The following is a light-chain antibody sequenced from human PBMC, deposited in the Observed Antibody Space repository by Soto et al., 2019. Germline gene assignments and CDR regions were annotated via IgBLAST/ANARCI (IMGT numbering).Light chain of an antibody. CDR2: TNT. CDR1: NSNIGRST. J-gene: IGLJ2*01. Sequence: QSVLTQPPSASGTPGQRVTISCSGSNSNIGRSTVNWYQQLPGTAPKLLIYTNTERPSGVPDRFSGSRSGTSASLAITGLQADDEAYSYCASWDERLNGYMIFGGGT. V-gene: IGLV1-44*01. CDR3: ASWDERLNGYMI.